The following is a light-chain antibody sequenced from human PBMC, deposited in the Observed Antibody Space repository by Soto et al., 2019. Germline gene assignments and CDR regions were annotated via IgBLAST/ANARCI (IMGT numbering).Light chain of an antibody. CDR2: GAS. CDR3: QQYASSPWT. J-gene: IGKJ1*01. Sequence: EIVLTQSPGTLSLSPGERATLSCRASQSVSSSYLAWYQQKPGQAPRLLIYGASSRATGIPDRFSGSGSGTDFTLTISRLEPEDFAVYYCQQYASSPWTVGQGTKV. V-gene: IGKV3-20*01. CDR1: QSVSSSY.